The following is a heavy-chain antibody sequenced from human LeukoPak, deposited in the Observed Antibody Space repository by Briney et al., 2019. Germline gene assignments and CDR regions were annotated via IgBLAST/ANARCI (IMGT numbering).Heavy chain of an antibody. D-gene: IGHD3-3*01. CDR2: IYYSGST. V-gene: IGHV4-30-4*08. J-gene: IGHJ4*02. CDR3: ARSLGDFWSGSPNFDY. Sequence: SQTLSLTCTVSGGSISSGDYYWSWIRQPPGKGLEWIGYIYYSGSTYYNPSLKSRVTISVDTYKNEFSLKLSSVTAADTAVYYCARSLGDFWSGSPNFDYWGQGTLVTVSS. CDR1: GGSISSGDYY.